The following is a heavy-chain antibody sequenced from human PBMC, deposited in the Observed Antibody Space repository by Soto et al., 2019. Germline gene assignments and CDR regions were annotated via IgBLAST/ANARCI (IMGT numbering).Heavy chain of an antibody. CDR2: IRSKPNSYAT. CDR3: AHRDSYGSPKFDY. D-gene: IGHD5-18*01. J-gene: IGHJ4*02. Sequence: PGGSLRLSCAASGFTFSGSAMHWVRQASGKGLEWVGRIRSKPNSYATAYAASVKGRFTISRDDSKNTAYLQMNSLNTEDTATYYCAHRDSYGSPKFDYWGQGTLVTVSS. V-gene: IGHV3-73*01. CDR1: GFTFSGSA.